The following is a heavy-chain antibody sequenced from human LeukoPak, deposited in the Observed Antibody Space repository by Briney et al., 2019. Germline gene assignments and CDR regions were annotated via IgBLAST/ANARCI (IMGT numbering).Heavy chain of an antibody. D-gene: IGHD3-10*02. CDR1: GFTFSNYA. CDR2: IIGSGGSA. V-gene: IGHV3-23*01. J-gene: IGHJ6*04. Sequence: GGTLRLSCAASGFTFSNYAMSWVRQVPGKGLEWVSTIIGSGGSAYYADSVNGRFTISRDNSKNTVYLQMNSLRAEDTAVYYCAELGITMIGGVWGKGTTVTISS. CDR3: AELGITMIGGV.